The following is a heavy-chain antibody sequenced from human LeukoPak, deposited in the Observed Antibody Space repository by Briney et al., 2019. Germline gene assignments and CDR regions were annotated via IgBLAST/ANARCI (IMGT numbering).Heavy chain of an antibody. CDR3: AKDRGSDWKTFDY. CDR2: ISGRGAST. J-gene: IGHJ4*02. CDR1: GFTFSSYA. V-gene: IGHV3-23*01. D-gene: IGHD6-19*01. Sequence: GGSLRLSCAASGFTFSSYAMSSVRQAPGKGLEWVSVISGRGASTYYADSVKGRFTISRDISKNTLYLQMNSLRAEDTAVYYCAKDRGSDWKTFDYWGQATLVTVSS.